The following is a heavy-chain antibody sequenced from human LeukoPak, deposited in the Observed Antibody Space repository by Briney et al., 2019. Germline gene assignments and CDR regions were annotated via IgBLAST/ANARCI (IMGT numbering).Heavy chain of an antibody. V-gene: IGHV3-48*04. CDR3: ARERPTAGIPFDY. CDR1: GFTFSSYS. Sequence: PGGSLRLSCAASGFTFSSYSMNWVRQAPGKGLEWVSYISSSSSTIYYADSVKGRFTISRDNAKNSLYLQMNSLRAEDTAVYYCARERPTAGIPFDYWGQGTLVTVSS. CDR2: ISSSSSTI. J-gene: IGHJ4*02. D-gene: IGHD6-13*01.